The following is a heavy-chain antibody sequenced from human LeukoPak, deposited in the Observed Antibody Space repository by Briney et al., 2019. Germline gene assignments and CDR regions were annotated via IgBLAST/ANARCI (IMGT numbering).Heavy chain of an antibody. V-gene: IGHV1-2*02. CDR1: GYTFTGYY. Sequence: ASVKVSCKASGYTFTGYYMNWVRQAPGQGLEWMGWINPNSGGTNYAQKFQGGVTMTRDTSISTAYMELSRLRSDDTAVYYCASAYGSGSYVHYWGQGTLVTVSS. J-gene: IGHJ4*02. D-gene: IGHD3-10*01. CDR3: ASAYGSGSYVHY. CDR2: INPNSGGT.